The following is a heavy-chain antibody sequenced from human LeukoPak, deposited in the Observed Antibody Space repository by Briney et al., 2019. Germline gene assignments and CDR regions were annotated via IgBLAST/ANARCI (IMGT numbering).Heavy chain of an antibody. V-gene: IGHV4-39*01. CDR1: GGSISSSIYY. J-gene: IGHJ3*02. CDR3: ARRPLTMVRGTRKDAFDI. CDR2: IYYSGST. Sequence: PSETLSLTCTVSGGSISSSIYYWGWIRQPPGKGLEWIGSIYYSGSTYYNPSLKSRVTISVDTSKNQFSLKLSSVTAADTAVYYCARRPLTMVRGTRKDAFDIWGQGTMVTVSS. D-gene: IGHD3-10*01.